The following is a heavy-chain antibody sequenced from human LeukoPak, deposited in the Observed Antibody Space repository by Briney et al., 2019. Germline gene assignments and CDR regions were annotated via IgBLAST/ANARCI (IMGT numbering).Heavy chain of an antibody. D-gene: IGHD4/OR15-4a*01. CDR2: ISGSGGST. CDR1: GFTFSSYA. J-gene: IGHJ4*02. Sequence: PGGSLRLSCAASGFTFSSYAMSWVRQAPGKGLEWVSAISGSGGSTYYADSVKGRFTISRDNSKNTLYLQMNSLKTEDTAVYYCARVASGNYGEYDYWGQGTLATVSS. V-gene: IGHV3-23*01. CDR3: ARVASGNYGEYDY.